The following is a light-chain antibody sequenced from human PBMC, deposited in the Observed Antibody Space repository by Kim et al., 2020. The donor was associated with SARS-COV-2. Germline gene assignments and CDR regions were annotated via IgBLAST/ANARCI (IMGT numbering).Light chain of an antibody. Sequence: GQSVPSPCTGNSSDIGNYNYFSWYQQPPGKAPKLVIYEVDKRPSGVPDRFSASKSGNTAFLTVYGLQTEDEADYHCSSYAGTNNVLFGGGTQLTVL. CDR2: EVD. CDR1: SSDIGNYNY. J-gene: IGLJ3*02. CDR3: SSYAGTNNVL. V-gene: IGLV2-8*01.